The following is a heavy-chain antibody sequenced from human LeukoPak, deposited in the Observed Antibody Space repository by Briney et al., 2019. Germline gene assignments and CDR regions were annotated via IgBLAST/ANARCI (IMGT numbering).Heavy chain of an antibody. CDR3: ARVDGVRGVIISPGY. Sequence: ASVKVSCKASGYTFTSYGISWVRQAPGQGLEWMGWISAYNGNTNYAQKLQGRVTMTTDTSTSTAYMELRSLRSDDTAVYYCARVDGVRGVIISPGYWGQGTLVTVSS. J-gene: IGHJ4*02. CDR2: ISAYNGNT. V-gene: IGHV1-18*01. D-gene: IGHD3-10*01. CDR1: GYTFTSYG.